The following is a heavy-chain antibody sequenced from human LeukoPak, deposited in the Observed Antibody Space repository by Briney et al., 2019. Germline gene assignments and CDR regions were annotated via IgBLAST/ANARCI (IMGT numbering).Heavy chain of an antibody. V-gene: IGHV3-53*01. D-gene: IGHD1-26*01. Sequence: QPGGSLRLSCAASGFTVSNNYMSWVRQAPGKGLEWVSIIYSGGSTYYADSVKGRFTISRDNSKNTVYLQMNSLRAEDTAMYYCARGFRTTSFDYWGQGTLVTVSS. CDR1: GFTVSNNY. CDR2: IYSGGST. J-gene: IGHJ4*02. CDR3: ARGFRTTSFDY.